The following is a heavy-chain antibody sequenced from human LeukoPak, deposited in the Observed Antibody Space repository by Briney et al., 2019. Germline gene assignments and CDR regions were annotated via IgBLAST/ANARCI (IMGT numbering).Heavy chain of an antibody. CDR3: AKDFWGQLRDYYYYYMDV. J-gene: IGHJ6*03. V-gene: IGHV3-30*02. CDR2: IRYDGSNK. D-gene: IGHD3-16*01. CDR1: GFTFSSYG. Sequence: GGSLRLSCAASGFTFSSYGMHWVRQAPGKGLEWVAFIRYDGSNKYYADSVKGRFTISRDNSKNTLYLQMNILRAEDTAVYYCAKDFWGQLRDYYYYYMDVWGKGTTVTVSS.